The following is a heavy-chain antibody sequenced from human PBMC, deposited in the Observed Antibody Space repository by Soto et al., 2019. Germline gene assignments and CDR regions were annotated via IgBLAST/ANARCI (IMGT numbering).Heavy chain of an antibody. V-gene: IGHV4-39*01. CDR2: INYSGTT. CDR1: GGSISSSSFY. D-gene: IGHD5-12*01. J-gene: IGHJ4*02. Sequence: PSETLSLTCTVSGGSISSSSFYWGWVRQPPGKGLEYIGSINYSGTTYYNPSLKSRATISVDTSKNQFSLKLSSVTAADTAVYYCARHGGSGYDYFDYWGQGTQVTVSS. CDR3: ARHGGSGYDYFDY.